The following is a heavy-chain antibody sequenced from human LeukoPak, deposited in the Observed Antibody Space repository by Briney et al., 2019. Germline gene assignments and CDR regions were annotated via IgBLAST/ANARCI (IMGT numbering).Heavy chain of an antibody. J-gene: IGHJ4*02. Sequence: SETLSLTCTVSGGSISSYYWSWIRQPPGKGLEWIGYIYYGGSTNYNPSLKSRVTISVDTSKNQFSLKLSSVTAADTAVYYCARAAAGTMPTYWGQGTLVTVSS. V-gene: IGHV4-59*01. D-gene: IGHD6-13*01. CDR2: IYYGGST. CDR3: ARAAAGTMPTY. CDR1: GGSISSYY.